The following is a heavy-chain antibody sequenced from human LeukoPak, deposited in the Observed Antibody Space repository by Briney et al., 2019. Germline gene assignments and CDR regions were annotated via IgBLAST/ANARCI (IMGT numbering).Heavy chain of an antibody. V-gene: IGHV4-34*01. Sequence: PSETLSLTCAVYGGSFSGYYWSWIRQPPGKGLEWIGEINHSGSTNYNPSLKSRVTISVDTSKNQFSLKLSSVTAADTAVYYCARARATRWFGELLFDYYYYYGMDVWGQGTTVTVSS. J-gene: IGHJ6*02. CDR3: ARARATRWFGELLFDYYYYYGMDV. CDR2: INHSGST. CDR1: GGSFSGYY. D-gene: IGHD3-10*01.